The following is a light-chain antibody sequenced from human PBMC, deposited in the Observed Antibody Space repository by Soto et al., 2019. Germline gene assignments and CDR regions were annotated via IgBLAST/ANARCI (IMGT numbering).Light chain of an antibody. V-gene: IGLV1-44*01. CDR2: SNN. CDR1: SSNIRSNT. CDR3: TAWDDSLNGVV. Sequence: QSVLTQTPSASGTPGQRVTISCSGSSSNIRSNTVNWYQQVPGTAPKLLIDSNNQRPSGVPDRFSGSKSGTSASLAISGLQSEDEADYYCTAWDDSLNGVVFGGGTKLTVL. J-gene: IGLJ2*01.